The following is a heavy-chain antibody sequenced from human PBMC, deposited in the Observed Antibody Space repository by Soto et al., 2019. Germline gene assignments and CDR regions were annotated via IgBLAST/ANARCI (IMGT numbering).Heavy chain of an antibody. CDR3: AREITMVRGVIITPNYYYMDV. D-gene: IGHD3-10*01. CDR2: ISAYNGNT. CDR1: GYSFTSYG. Sequence: ALVKVSCKASGYSFTSYGSSWVRQAPGQGLEWMGWISAYNGNTNYAQKLQGRVTMTTDTSTSTAYMELRSLRSDDTAVYYCAREITMVRGVIITPNYYYMDVWGKGTTVTVSS. J-gene: IGHJ6*03. V-gene: IGHV1-18*01.